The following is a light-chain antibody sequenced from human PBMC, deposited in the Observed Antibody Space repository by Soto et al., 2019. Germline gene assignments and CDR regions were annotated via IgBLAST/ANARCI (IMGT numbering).Light chain of an antibody. CDR2: GAS. CDR3: QKYGNSPLT. Sequence: EIVLTQSPGTLSLSPGERATLSCRASQSVSSSYLAWYQQKPGQAPRLLTYGASIRATGIPDRFSVSGSGTDFTLTISRLEPEDFAVYYFQKYGNSPLTFGQGTKVEIK. CDR1: QSVSSSY. V-gene: IGKV3-20*01. J-gene: IGKJ1*01.